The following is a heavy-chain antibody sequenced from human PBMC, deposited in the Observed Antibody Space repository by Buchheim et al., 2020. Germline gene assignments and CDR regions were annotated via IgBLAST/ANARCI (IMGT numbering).Heavy chain of an antibody. J-gene: IGHJ5*02. Sequence: EVQLVESGGGLVQPGGSLRLSCAASGFTFSSYWMSWVRQAPGKGLEWVANIKQDGSEKYYVDSVKGRFTISRDTAKNSLYLQMNSLRAEDTAVYYCARSDCSGGSCYSWADWFDPWGQGTL. V-gene: IGHV3-7*01. CDR3: ARSDCSGGSCYSWADWFDP. D-gene: IGHD2-15*01. CDR1: GFTFSSYW. CDR2: IKQDGSEK.